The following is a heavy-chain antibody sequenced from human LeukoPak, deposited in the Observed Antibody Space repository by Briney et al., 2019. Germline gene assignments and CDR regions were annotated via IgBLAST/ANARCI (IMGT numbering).Heavy chain of an antibody. CDR1: GGTFSSYA. CDR2: IIPIFGTA. Sequence: ASVKVSCKASGGTFSSYAISWVRQAPGQGLEWMGGIIPIFGTANCAQKFQGRVTITADKSTSTAYMELSSLRSEDTAVYYCAVKYSSSWYPDYWGQGTLVTVSS. D-gene: IGHD6-13*01. V-gene: IGHV1-69*06. J-gene: IGHJ4*02. CDR3: AVKYSSSWYPDY.